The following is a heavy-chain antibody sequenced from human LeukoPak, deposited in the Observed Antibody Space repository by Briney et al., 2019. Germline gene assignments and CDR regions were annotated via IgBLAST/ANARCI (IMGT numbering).Heavy chain of an antibody. CDR2: IKQDGSEK. Sequence: GGSLRLSCAAFGFTFSSYSMNWVRQAPGKGLEWVANIKQDGSEKNYVDSVKGRFTISRDNAKNSLYLQMNSLRAEDTAVYYCAMGEFTYVYWSQGTLVTVSS. CDR1: GFTFSSYS. V-gene: IGHV3-7*01. D-gene: IGHD5-18*01. J-gene: IGHJ4*02. CDR3: AMGEFTYVY.